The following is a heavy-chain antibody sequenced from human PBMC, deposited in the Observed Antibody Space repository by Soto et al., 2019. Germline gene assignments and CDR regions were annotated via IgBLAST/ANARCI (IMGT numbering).Heavy chain of an antibody. V-gene: IGHV3-9*01. Sequence: GGSLRLSCAASGFTFGGYAMHWVRQAPGKGLEWVSDISWNSGIIHYADSVKGRFTISRDNAKNSLYLQMNSLKPEDTALYFCVRDLYKEGSGFPGYWGQGTLVTVSS. J-gene: IGHJ4*02. CDR3: VRDLYKEGSGFPGY. CDR2: ISWNSGII. D-gene: IGHD3-3*01. CDR1: GFTFGGYA.